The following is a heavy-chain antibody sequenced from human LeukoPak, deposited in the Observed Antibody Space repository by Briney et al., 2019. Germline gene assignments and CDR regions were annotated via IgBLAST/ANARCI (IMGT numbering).Heavy chain of an antibody. V-gene: IGHV3-66*01. CDR3: ARDRLHYDSLTGYPAD. D-gene: IGHD3-9*01. J-gene: IGHJ4*02. CDR1: GFTFSSYS. Sequence: GGSLRLSCAAPGFTFSSYSMNWVRQAPGKGLEWVSVIYSGGSTHYADSVKGRFTIPRDNSKNTLYLQMNSLRAEDTAVYYCARDRLHYDSLTGYPADWGQGTLVTVSS. CDR2: IYSGGST.